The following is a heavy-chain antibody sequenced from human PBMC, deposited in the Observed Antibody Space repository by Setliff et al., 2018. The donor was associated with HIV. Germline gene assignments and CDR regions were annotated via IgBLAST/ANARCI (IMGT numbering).Heavy chain of an antibody. CDR1: GGSISSGTYY. J-gene: IGHJ4*02. CDR2: MYYSGST. Sequence: PSETLSLTCTVSGGSISSGTYYWGWIRQPPGKGLEYIGTMYYSGSTYYNPSLRSRVTISVDTSKNPISLRLSSVTAADTAVYYCARHVTVVAYFVTLAGSFNYWGQGTLVTVSS. CDR3: ARHVTVVAYFVTLAGSFNY. V-gene: IGHV4-39*01. D-gene: IGHD2-21*01.